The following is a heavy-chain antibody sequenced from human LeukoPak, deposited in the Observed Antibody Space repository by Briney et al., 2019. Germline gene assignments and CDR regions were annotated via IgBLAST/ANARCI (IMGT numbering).Heavy chain of an antibody. CDR3: ARCSGAYYDSSGYSGGMDV. Sequence: GGSLRLSCAASGFTFSSYWMSWVRQAPGKGLEWVANIKQDGSEKYYVDSVKGRFTISRDNAKNSLYLQMNSLRTEDTAVYYCARCSGAYYDSSGYSGGMDVWGQGTTVTVSS. V-gene: IGHV3-7*01. D-gene: IGHD3-22*01. J-gene: IGHJ6*02. CDR1: GFTFSSYW. CDR2: IKQDGSEK.